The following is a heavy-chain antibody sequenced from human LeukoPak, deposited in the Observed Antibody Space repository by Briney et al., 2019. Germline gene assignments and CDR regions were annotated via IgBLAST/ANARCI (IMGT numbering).Heavy chain of an antibody. CDR3: ARDQRYAFDY. CDR1: GSPFTDSP. CDR2: IRTST. J-gene: IGHJ4*02. V-gene: IGHV3-11*05. Sequence: PGGSLRLSCATSGSPFTDSPMNWVRQAPGKGLEWVSNIRTSTEGTNYAIYADSVKGRVTFSRDDAKNTLYLPMHSLRDDDTAVYYCARDQRYAFDYWGRGILVTVSS. D-gene: IGHD3-9*01.